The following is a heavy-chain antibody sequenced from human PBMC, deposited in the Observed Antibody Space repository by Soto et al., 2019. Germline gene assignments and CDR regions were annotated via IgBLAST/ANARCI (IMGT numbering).Heavy chain of an antibody. Sequence: SETLSLTCTVSGGSISSSYWSWIRQSPGKGLECIGYYRGSINYNPSLKSRVTISLDTSKNQFSLRLSSVTAADTAVYYCARNFWSGSRLYYYYMAVCGKGTLVTASS. CDR3: ARNFWSGSRLYYYYMAV. V-gene: IGHV4-59*08. CDR2: YRGSI. CDR1: GGSISSSY. D-gene: IGHD3-3*01. J-gene: IGHJ6*03.